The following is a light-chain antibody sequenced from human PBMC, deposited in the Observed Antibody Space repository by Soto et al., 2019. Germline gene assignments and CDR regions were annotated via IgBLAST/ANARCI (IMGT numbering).Light chain of an antibody. CDR2: GTS. V-gene: IGKV3-15*01. J-gene: IGKJ1*01. CDR3: HQYNFWPS. Sequence: EIVLTQSPATLSLSPGERATHSCRASQTVSSNLAWYQQKPGQSPRLLIYGTSTRATGVPARFSGSGSGTEFTLSISSLQSEDFAVYYCHQYNFWPSFGQGTKVDTK. CDR1: QTVSSN.